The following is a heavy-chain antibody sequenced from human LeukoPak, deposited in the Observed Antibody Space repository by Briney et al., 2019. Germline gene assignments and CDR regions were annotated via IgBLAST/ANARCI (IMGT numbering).Heavy chain of an antibody. CDR3: ARLGRDYYDSSGYYHY. V-gene: IGHV4-38-2*01. D-gene: IGHD3-22*01. J-gene: IGHJ4*02. Sequence: PSETLSLTCAVSGSPISSGYYWGWIRQPPGKGLEWIGSIYHSGSTYYNPSLKSRVTISVDTSKNQFSLKLSSVTAADEAVYYCARLGRDYYDSSGYYHYWGQGTLVTVSS. CDR2: IYHSGST. CDR1: GSPISSGYY.